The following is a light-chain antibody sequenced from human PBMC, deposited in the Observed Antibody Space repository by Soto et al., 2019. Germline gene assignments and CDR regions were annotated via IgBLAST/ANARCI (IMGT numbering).Light chain of an antibody. V-gene: IGKV3-11*01. CDR1: QSVRGY. CDR3: QQRSNWPPIT. J-gene: IGKJ5*01. Sequence: IVLTQSPATLSLSPGERATLSCRASQSVRGYLAWYQQKPGQAPRLLIYGASTRATGIPARFSGSGCGTDFTLTTSSLEPEDFLVYYCQQRSNWPPITFGQGTRLEIK. CDR2: GAS.